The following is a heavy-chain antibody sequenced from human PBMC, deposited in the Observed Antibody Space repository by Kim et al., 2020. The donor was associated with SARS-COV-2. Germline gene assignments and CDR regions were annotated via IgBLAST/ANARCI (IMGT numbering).Heavy chain of an antibody. CDR1: GGSISSYY. CDR3: ARDSVLLWFGEFYYYGMDV. CDR2: IYYSGST. V-gene: IGHV4-59*13. J-gene: IGHJ6*02. D-gene: IGHD3-10*01. Sequence: SETLSLTCTVSGGSISSYYWSWIRQPPGKGLEWIGYIYYSGSTNYNPSLKSRVTISVDTSKNQFSLKLSSVTAADTAVYYCARDSVLLWFGEFYYYGMDVWGQGTTVTVSS.